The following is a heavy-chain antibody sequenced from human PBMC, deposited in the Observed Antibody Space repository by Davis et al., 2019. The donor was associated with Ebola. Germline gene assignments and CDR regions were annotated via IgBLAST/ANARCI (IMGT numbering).Heavy chain of an antibody. V-gene: IGHV3-7*01. CDR1: GFIFSDYW. J-gene: IGHJ5*02. CDR2: IKQDGSDT. Sequence: GESLKLSCAASGFIFSDYWMSWVCQAPGRGLEWVAKIKQDGSDTYYLASVKGRFTISRDNAKNSLYLHINSLRAEDTAVYYCAKDSGWQMSPWGQGTLVTVSS. CDR3: AKDSGWQMSP. D-gene: IGHD6-25*01.